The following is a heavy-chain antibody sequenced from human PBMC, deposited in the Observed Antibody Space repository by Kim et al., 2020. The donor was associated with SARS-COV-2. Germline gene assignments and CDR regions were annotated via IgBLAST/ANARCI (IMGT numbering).Heavy chain of an antibody. CDR3: ARSSMIWGLQGTFDF. Sequence: SETLSLTCTVSGGSISSGAFYWSWIRQTSGAGLEWVGYMYSSGTTYYNPSLKSRVSISGDTSRNLFSLNLNSVTAADTAVYYCARSSMIWGLQGTFDFWG. V-gene: IGHV4-31*03. J-gene: IGHJ3*01. CDR2: MYSSGTT. CDR1: GGSISSGAFY. D-gene: IGHD3-16*01.